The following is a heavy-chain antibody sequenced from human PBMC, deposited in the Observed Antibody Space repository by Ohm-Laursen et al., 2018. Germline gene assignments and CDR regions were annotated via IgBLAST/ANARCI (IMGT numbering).Heavy chain of an antibody. V-gene: IGHV1-2*02. J-gene: IGHJ4*02. CDR1: GYTFTAHH. CDR3: TRGGGRYYVDY. D-gene: IGHD1-26*01. Sequence: ASVKVSCKVSGYTFTAHHFHWVRQAPGQGLEWMGWISPDNGGIKYAQKFQGRVTMARDTSTSIVYMELSSLRSDDTAAYYCTRGGGRYYVDYWDQGTLVTVSS. CDR2: ISPDNGGI.